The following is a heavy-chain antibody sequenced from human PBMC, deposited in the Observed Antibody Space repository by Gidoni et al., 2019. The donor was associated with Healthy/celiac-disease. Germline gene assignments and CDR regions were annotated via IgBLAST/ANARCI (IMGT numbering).Heavy chain of an antibody. CDR1: GYTFTSYG. CDR2: IIAYNGNT. CDR3: AREQHYDFWSGYLGDGAYYGMDV. J-gene: IGHJ6*02. V-gene: IGHV1-18*01. D-gene: IGHD3-3*01. Sequence: QVQLVQSGAEVKKPGASVKVSCKASGYTFTSYGISCVRQAPGQGLEWMGWIIAYNGNTNYAQKLQGRVTMTTDTSTSTAYMELRSLRSDDTAVYYCAREQHYDFWSGYLGDGAYYGMDVWGQGTTVTVSS.